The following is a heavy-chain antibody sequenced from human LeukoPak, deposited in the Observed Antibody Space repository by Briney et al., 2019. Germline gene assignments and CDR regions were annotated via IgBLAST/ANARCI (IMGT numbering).Heavy chain of an antibody. CDR1: GLLLSSYE. CDR3: ARDLRGRPTVGATGLYFDY. D-gene: IGHD1-26*01. CDR2: ISSSGTTI. V-gene: IGHV3-48*03. Sequence: GGSLRHSCAASGLLLSSYEMNWVRQATGRGLEWIAYISSSGTTIHSGDSVKGRFTISRDDAKNSVYLQMDSLSDEDTAVYYCARDLRGRPTVGATGLYFDYWGQGTLVTVSS. J-gene: IGHJ4*02.